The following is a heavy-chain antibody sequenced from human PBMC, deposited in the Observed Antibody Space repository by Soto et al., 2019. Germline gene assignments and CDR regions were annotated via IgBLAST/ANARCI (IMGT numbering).Heavy chain of an antibody. Sequence: GASVKVSCKASGYTFTRYGISWLRQSAGQGLEWMGWISAYNGNTNYAQMLQARVTMTTDTSTSTAYMELRSLRSDDTAVYYCARDGYFHDSSGYYIFDYWGQGTPVTVSS. J-gene: IGHJ4*02. CDR2: ISAYNGNT. CDR3: ARDGYFHDSSGYYIFDY. V-gene: IGHV1-18*01. CDR1: GYTFTRYG. D-gene: IGHD3-22*01.